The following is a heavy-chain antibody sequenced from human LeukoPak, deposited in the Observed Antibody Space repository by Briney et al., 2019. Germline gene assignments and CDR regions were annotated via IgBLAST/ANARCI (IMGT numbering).Heavy chain of an antibody. CDR3: ARIGGGSYYDAFDY. J-gene: IGHJ4*02. D-gene: IGHD1-26*01. CDR1: GYSFTNYW. CDR2: IYHGDSDT. V-gene: IGHV5-51*01. Sequence: GESLKISXKGSGYSFTNYWIGWVRQMPGKGQEWMGIIYHGDSDTRYSPSFQGQVTISADKSISTVYLQWSSLKASDTAKYYCARIGGGSYYDAFDYWGQGTLVTVSS.